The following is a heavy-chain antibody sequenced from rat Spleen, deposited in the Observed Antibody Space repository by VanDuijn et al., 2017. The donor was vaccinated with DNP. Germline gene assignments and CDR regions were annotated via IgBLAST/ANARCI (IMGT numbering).Heavy chain of an antibody. CDR1: GFSLTSFN. J-gene: IGHJ1*01. V-gene: IGHV2-1*01. Sequence: QVQLKESGPGLVQPSETLSLTCTVSGFSLTSFNIHWVRQPPGKGLEWMGVIWSNGNTDYNSAIKSRLSISRDTSKSQVFLKMNSLQTEDTATYYCTTRGVGARYYWHFDFWGPGTMVTVSS. D-gene: IGHD1-1*01. CDR2: IWSNGNT. CDR3: TTRGVGARYYWHFDF.